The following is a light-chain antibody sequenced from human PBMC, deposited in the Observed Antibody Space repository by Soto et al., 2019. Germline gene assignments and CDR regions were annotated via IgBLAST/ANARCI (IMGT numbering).Light chain of an antibody. CDR1: QAIQNS. V-gene: IGKV1-27*01. CDR3: QKYDRAPRT. J-gene: IGKJ1*01. Sequence: DIQMTQSPSSLSASVGDRVTITCRASQAIQNSLAWYQQGPGRVPQLLIYGATTLQSGVPSRFSGSGSGTDFTLTISSLQPEDVATYYCQKYDRAPRTFGQGTKVDIK. CDR2: GAT.